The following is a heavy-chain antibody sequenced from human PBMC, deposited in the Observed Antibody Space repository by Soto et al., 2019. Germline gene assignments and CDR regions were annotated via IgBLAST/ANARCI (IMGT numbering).Heavy chain of an antibody. CDR3: ARGRIGAAF. CDR1: GYTFTGYI. D-gene: IGHD2-15*01. Sequence: ASVKVSCKASGYTFTGYISHWVRQAPGQRLEWIGWMNAGNGKTRYVEKFQGRVTMTANTSLSTAYMELHSLRSEDTAVYFCARGRIGAAFWGQGTLVTVSS. V-gene: IGHV1-3*01. CDR2: MNAGNGKT. J-gene: IGHJ4*02.